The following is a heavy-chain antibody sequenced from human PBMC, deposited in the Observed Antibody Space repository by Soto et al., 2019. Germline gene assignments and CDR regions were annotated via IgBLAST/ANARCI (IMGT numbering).Heavy chain of an antibody. Sequence: PGGSLRLSCAASGFTFSSYAMSWVRQAPGKGLEWVSAISGSGGSTYYADSVKGRFTISRDNSKNTLYLQMNSLRAEDTAVYYCAKVLPYGPGSYFYFYGMDVWGQGTTVTVS. CDR2: ISGSGGST. D-gene: IGHD3-10*01. CDR3: AKVLPYGPGSYFYFYGMDV. V-gene: IGHV3-23*01. CDR1: GFTFSSYA. J-gene: IGHJ6*02.